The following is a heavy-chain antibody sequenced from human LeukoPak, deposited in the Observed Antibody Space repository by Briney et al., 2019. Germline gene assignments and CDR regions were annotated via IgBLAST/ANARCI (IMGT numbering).Heavy chain of an antibody. CDR1: GYSITSSSW. J-gene: IGHJ4*02. CDR2: IYHSGTT. CDR3: ARKENVYYYFDY. D-gene: IGHD3-10*01. V-gene: IGHV4-28*01. Sequence: SDTLSLTCAVSGYSITSSSWWGWIRQPPGKGLEWIGYIYHSGTTYYNPSLQSRVTMSVDTSKNQFSLKLSSVTAVDTAVHYCARKENVYYYFDYWGQGTLVTVSS.